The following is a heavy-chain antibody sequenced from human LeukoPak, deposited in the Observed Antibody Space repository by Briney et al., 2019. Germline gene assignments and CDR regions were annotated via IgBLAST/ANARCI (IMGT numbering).Heavy chain of an antibody. V-gene: IGHV4-59*01. D-gene: IGHD5-18*01. CDR2: IYYSGST. Sequence: PSETLSLTCTVSGDSISSYYWSWIRQPPGKGLEYIGYIYYSGSTNYNPSLKSRVTISVDTSKNQFSLKLSSVTAADTAVYYCARRGYSYGYFDYCGQGTLVTVSS. CDR1: GDSISSYY. J-gene: IGHJ4*02. CDR3: ARRGYSYGYFDY.